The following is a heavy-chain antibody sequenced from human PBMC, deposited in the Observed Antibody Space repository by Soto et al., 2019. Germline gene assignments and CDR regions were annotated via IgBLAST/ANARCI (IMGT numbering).Heavy chain of an antibody. V-gene: IGHV3-23*01. J-gene: IGHJ4*02. CDR1: GFTFSSYA. CDR3: TRGMGNYYDRWNYFDS. Sequence: GGSLRLSCAASGFTFSSYAMIWVRQAPGKGLEWVSAISGSAGSTYYAASVKGRFTVSKDNSRKTLHLQMSSLRAEDSALYYCTRGMGNYYDRWNYFDSWGQGTLVTVSS. D-gene: IGHD3-22*01. CDR2: ISGSAGST.